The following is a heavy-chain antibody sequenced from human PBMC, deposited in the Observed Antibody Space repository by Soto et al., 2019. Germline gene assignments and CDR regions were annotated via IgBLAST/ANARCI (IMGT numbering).Heavy chain of an antibody. V-gene: IGHV1-8*01. J-gene: IGHJ5*02. CDR3: ARERTGTTSNWFDP. Sequence: QVQLVQSGAEVKKPGASVKVSCKASGYTFTSYDINWVRQATGQGLEWMGWMNPNSGNTGYAQKFQGRVTMTRDTSIRTAYMELSSLRSEDTAVYYYARERTGTTSNWFDPWGQGTLVTVSS. D-gene: IGHD1-7*01. CDR2: MNPNSGNT. CDR1: GYTFTSYD.